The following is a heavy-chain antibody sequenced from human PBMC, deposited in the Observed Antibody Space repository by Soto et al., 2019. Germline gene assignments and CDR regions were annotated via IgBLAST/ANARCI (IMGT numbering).Heavy chain of an antibody. V-gene: IGHV3-23*01. J-gene: IGHJ4*02. CDR2: SSGSGGIT. D-gene: IGHD5-18*01. CDR3: AKRGEDSYGSFDY. CDR1: GFTFSSYA. Sequence: GGSLRLSCAASGFTFSSYALSCVSQAPWKGLDWFSASSGSGGITYYADSVKGRFTISRDNSKNTLYLQMNSLRAEDTAVYYCAKRGEDSYGSFDYWGQGTLVTVSS.